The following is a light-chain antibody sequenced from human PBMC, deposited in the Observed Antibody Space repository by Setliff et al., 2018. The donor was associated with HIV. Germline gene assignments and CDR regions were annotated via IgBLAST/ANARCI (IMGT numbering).Light chain of an antibody. V-gene: IGLV2-23*01. CDR1: SNDVGRYDL. CDR3: CSNTGSNTFV. CDR2: QAT. Sequence: QSALVQPASVSGSPGQSITISCTGTSNDVGRYDLVSWYQQHPARAPKLIIYQATRRPSGVSNRFSGSKSGNVASLTISGLQAEDEADYYCCSNTGSNTFVFGTGTKVTV. J-gene: IGLJ1*01.